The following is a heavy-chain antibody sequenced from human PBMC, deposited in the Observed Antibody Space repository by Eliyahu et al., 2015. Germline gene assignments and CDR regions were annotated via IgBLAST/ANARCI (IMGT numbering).Heavy chain of an antibody. CDR1: GGSISSDGXY. CDR2: IYYTGRT. Sequence: QVQLQESGPGLVKSSQMVSLTCTVSGGSISSDGXYXTWIRQHPGEGLEWIGYIYYTGRTYYNPSLKSRASISLDTSNNQFSLELISVTAADTAVYYCARCEDFGGYCSGGACYEESDAFDIWGRGTMVTVSS. D-gene: IGHD2-15*01. CDR3: ARCEDFGGYCSGGACYEESDAFDI. J-gene: IGHJ3*02. V-gene: IGHV4-31*03.